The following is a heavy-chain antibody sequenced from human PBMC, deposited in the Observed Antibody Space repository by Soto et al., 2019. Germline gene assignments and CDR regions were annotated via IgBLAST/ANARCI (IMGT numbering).Heavy chain of an antibody. CDR1: GFTVSSNY. CDR3: ARGLRYFDWLLPTPYYFDY. J-gene: IGHJ4*02. V-gene: IGHV3-66*01. CDR2: IYSGGST. D-gene: IGHD3-9*01. Sequence: PGGSLRLSCAASGFTVSSNYMSWVRQAPGKGLEWVSVIYSGGSTYYADSVKGRFTISRDNSKNTLYLQMNSLRAEDTAVYYCARGLRYFDWLLPTPYYFDYWGQGTLVTVSS.